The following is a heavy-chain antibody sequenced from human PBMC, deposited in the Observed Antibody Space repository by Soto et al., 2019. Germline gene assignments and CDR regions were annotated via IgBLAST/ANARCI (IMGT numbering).Heavy chain of an antibody. CDR2: ISYDGSNK. V-gene: IGHV3-30*18. D-gene: IGHD3-3*01. CDR1: GFTFSSCG. Sequence: QVQLVESGGGVVQPGRSLRLSCAASGFTFSSCGMHWVRQAPGKGLEWVAVISYDGSNKYYADSVKGRFTISRDNSKNTLYLQMNSLRAEDTAVYYCAKDLKIFGPLTDYWGQGTLVTVSS. J-gene: IGHJ4*02. CDR3: AKDLKIFGPLTDY.